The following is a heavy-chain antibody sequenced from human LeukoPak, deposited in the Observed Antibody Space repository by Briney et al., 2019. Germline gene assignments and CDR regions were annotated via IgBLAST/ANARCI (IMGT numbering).Heavy chain of an antibody. CDR1: GFTFNNYA. Sequence: GGSLRLSCAASGFTFNNYAINWVRQAPGKRLEFVSAISGDGGTTIYANSVKGRFTISRDNSKNTLYLQLGSLRGEDMGVYYCARVAIDHYYHYYDYWGQGTLVTVSS. CDR2: ISGDGGTT. V-gene: IGHV3-64*01. J-gene: IGHJ4*02. CDR3: ARVAIDHYYHYYDY. D-gene: IGHD1-26*01.